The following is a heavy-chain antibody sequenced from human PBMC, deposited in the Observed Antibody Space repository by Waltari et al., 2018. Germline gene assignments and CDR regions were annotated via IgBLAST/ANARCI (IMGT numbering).Heavy chain of an antibody. CDR3: ATEIVAAAGTGGAFDY. D-gene: IGHD6-13*01. CDR2: CEPEDGEK. CDR1: GYTITEFS. J-gene: IGHJ4*02. Sequence: QVQLVQSGAEVKKPGASAKVSCRVTGYTITEFSMHWMRLAPGKGLEGMGGCEPEDGEKIDSTKYNGRVTITEDTARDTAYMELSSLMSEETAVYKLATEIVAAAGTGGAFDYWGQGTLVTVSS. V-gene: IGHV1-24*01.